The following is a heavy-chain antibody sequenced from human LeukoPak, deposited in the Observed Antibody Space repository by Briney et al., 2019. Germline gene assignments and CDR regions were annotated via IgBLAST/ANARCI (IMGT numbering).Heavy chain of an antibody. D-gene: IGHD2-2*02. CDR3: ARDDPVVPAAIPGDY. J-gene: IGHJ4*02. CDR2: ISAYNGNT. Sequence: ASVKVSCKASGGTFSSYAISWVRQAPGQGLEWMGWISAYNGNTNYAQKLQGRVTMTTDTSTSTAYMELRSLRSDDTAVYYCARDDPVVPAAIPGDYWGQGTLVTVSS. CDR1: GGTFSSYA. V-gene: IGHV1-18*01.